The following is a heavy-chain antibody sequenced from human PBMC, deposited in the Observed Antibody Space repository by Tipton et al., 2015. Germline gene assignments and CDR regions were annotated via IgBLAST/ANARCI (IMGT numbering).Heavy chain of an antibody. CDR1: GYTFTDYY. D-gene: IGHD1-26*01. CDR3: ARAFRSGSYWPHY. CDR2: INSDTGGT. Sequence: QLVQSGAEVKKPGASVKVSCKASGYTFTDYYIHWVRQAPGQGLEWMGWINSDTGGTNYAQKFEGRVTMTRDTSISTAYMEVNRLRSDDTAMYYCARAFRSGSYWPHYWGQGTLVTVSS. J-gene: IGHJ4*02. V-gene: IGHV1-2*02.